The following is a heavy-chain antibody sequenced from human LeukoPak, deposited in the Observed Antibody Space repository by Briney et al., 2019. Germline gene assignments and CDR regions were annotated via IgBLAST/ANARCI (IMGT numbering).Heavy chain of an antibody. D-gene: IGHD6-13*01. CDR1: GYTFTSYY. CDR2: INPSGGST. J-gene: IGHJ6*03. Sequence: GASVKVSCKASGYTFTSYYMHWVRQAPGQGLEWMGIINPSGGSTSYAQKFQGRVTMTRDMSTSTVYMELSSLRSEDTAVYYCARAARPYSSSWYYYYYYMDVWGKGTTVTVSS. CDR3: ARAARPYSSSWYYYYYYMDV. V-gene: IGHV1-46*01.